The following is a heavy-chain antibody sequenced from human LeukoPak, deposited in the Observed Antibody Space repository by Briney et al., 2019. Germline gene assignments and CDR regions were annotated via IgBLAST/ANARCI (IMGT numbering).Heavy chain of an antibody. D-gene: IGHD3-10*01. CDR2: ISSGGSDT. Sequence: GGSLRLSCAASGFTFTHFGMHWVRLPPGKGLEWVAFISSGGSDTYYADSARGRFTISRDNSKNTLFLQMDSVRSDDTAMYFCVKGSVVPTFPYFDDWGQGTLVHVSS. V-gene: IGHV3-30*02. CDR1: GFTFTHFG. CDR3: VKGSVVPTFPYFDD. J-gene: IGHJ4*01.